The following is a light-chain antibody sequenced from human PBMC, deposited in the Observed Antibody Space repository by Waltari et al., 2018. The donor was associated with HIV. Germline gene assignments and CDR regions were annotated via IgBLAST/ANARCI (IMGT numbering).Light chain of an antibody. V-gene: IGLV4-69*01. J-gene: IGLJ2*01. CDR2: VNTDGSH. CDR3: QTWGTGIRV. Sequence: QVVLTQSPSASASLGASVRLTCTLASGHNNYVITWHQQKPEQGPRDLMKVNTDGSHLKGDGIPDRFSASTSGAERYLIISSLQSEDEADYYCQTWGTGIRVFGGGTRLSVL. CDR1: SGHNNYV.